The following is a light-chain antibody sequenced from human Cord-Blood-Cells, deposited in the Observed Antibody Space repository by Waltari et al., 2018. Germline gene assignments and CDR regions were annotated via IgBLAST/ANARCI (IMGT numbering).Light chain of an antibody. CDR1: SSDVGGYHY. V-gene: IGLV2-14*01. CDR2: EVS. J-gene: IGLJ2*01. Sequence: QAALTHPASGSGCPGQPIPISCTATSSDVGGYHYVSWYQQHPGKTLKILIYEVSNRPSGVSNRFSCSKSGNTASLTISGLQAEDEADYYCSSYTSSSTLVVFGGGTKLTVL. CDR3: SSYTSSSTLVV.